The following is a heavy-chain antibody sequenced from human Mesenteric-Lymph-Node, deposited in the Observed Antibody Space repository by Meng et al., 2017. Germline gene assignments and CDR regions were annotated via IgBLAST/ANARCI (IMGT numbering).Heavy chain of an antibody. D-gene: IGHD1-7*01. CDR2: ISHDGIKN. J-gene: IGHJ4*02. Sequence: VQLVESGGGVVQPGKSLTLSCAGSGFTFNRYGLHWGRQAPGKGLEWVAVISHDGIKNYYADSVKGRFTISRDNSRNTVSLQMDSLRVEDTAMYYCTRGHLFNWNFIDTWGQGTLVTVSS. V-gene: IGHV3-30-3*01. CDR1: GFTFNRYG. CDR3: TRGHLFNWNFIDT.